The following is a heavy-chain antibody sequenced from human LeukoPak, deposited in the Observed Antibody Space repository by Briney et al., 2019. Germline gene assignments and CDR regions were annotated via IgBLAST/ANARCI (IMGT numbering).Heavy chain of an antibody. Sequence: GGSLRLSCAASGFTFKNYAMSWVRQAPGKGLEWVSAISGSGGSTYYADSVKGRFTISRDNSKNTLYLQMNSLRAEDTAVYYCAKDQDYYDSSGYSVWGQGTLVTVSS. CDR1: GFTFKNYA. CDR3: AKDQDYYDSSGYSV. J-gene: IGHJ4*02. CDR2: ISGSGGST. D-gene: IGHD3-22*01. V-gene: IGHV3-23*01.